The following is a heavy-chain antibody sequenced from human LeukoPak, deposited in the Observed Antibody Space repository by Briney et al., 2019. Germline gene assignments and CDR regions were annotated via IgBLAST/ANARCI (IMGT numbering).Heavy chain of an antibody. CDR3: ARDPNYYGSGSYAFDI. V-gene: IGHV3-30-3*01. CDR1: GFTFSSYA. J-gene: IGHJ3*02. D-gene: IGHD3-10*01. Sequence: SGGSLRLSCAASGFTFSSYAMHWVRQAPGKGLEWVAVISYDGSNKYYADSVKGRFTISRDNSKNTLYLQMNSLRAEDTAVYYCARDPNYYGSGSYAFDIWGQGTMVTVSS. CDR2: ISYDGSNK.